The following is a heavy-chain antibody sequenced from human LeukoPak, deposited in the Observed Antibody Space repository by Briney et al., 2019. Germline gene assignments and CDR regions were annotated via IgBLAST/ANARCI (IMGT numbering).Heavy chain of an antibody. CDR1: GFTFSSYA. CDR3: AREGGNPDAFDI. CDR2: ISSTSSYI. D-gene: IGHD4-23*01. V-gene: IGHV3-21*01. J-gene: IGHJ3*02. Sequence: GGSLRLSCAASGFTFSSYAMSWVRQAPGKGLEWVSSISSTSSYIYYADSVKGRFTISRDNAKNSLYLQMNNLRAEDTAVYYCAREGGNPDAFDIWGQGTMVTVSS.